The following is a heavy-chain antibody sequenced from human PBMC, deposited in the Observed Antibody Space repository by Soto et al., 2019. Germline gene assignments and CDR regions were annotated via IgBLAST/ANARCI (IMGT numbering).Heavy chain of an antibody. J-gene: IGHJ4*02. CDR3: ASDLLREGDY. CDR1: GGTFSSYA. CDR2: IIPIFGTA. Sequence: QVQLVQSGAEVKKPGSSVKVSCKASGGTFSSYAISWVRQAPGQGLEWMGGIIPIFGTANYAQKFQGRVTITADESTSTPYMELSSLRAEDTAVASWASDLLREGDYWGPGNLVTVSS. D-gene: IGHD3-3*01. V-gene: IGHV1-69*12.